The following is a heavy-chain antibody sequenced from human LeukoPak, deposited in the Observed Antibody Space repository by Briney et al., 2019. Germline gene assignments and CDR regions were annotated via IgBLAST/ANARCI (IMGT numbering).Heavy chain of an antibody. V-gene: IGHV3-48*04. D-gene: IGHD3-10*02. J-gene: IGHJ6*04. CDR2: ISSISRVI. CDR3: AELGITMIGGV. Sequence: GGSLRLSCAASGFTFKSYSMNWVRQAPGKGPEGISYISSISRVIYYADSVKGRFTISRDNAKNSLYLQMNSLRAEDTAVYYCAELGITMIGGVWGKGTTVTISS. CDR1: GFTFKSYS.